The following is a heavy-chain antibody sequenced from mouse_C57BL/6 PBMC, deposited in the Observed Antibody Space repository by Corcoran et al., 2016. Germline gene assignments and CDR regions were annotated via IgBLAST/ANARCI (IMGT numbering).Heavy chain of an antibody. V-gene: IGHV9-3*01. CDR1: GYTFTTYG. D-gene: IGHD1-1*01. Sequence: QIQLVQSGPELKKPGETVKISCKASGYTFTTYGMSWVKQAPGKGLKWMGWINTYSGVPTYADDFKGRFAFSLETSASTAYLQINNLKNEDTATYFCARKRGITTVGADYYAMDYWGQGTSVTVSS. CDR2: INTYSGVP. CDR3: ARKRGITTVGADYYAMDY. J-gene: IGHJ4*01.